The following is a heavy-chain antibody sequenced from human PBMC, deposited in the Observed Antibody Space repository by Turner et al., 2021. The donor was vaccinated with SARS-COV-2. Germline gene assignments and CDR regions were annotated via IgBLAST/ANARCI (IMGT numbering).Heavy chain of an antibody. J-gene: IGHJ4*02. CDR1: GGSISSGAYY. CDR3: ARAGTDWLQYYYFDY. Sequence: QVQLQESGPGLVQPSQTLSLTCTVSGGSISSGAYYWSWIRQHPGKGLEWIGYIYYSGSSYYNPSLKSRVTISVDTSKNQFSLKLSSVTAADTAVYYCARAGTDWLQYYYFDYWGQGTLVTVSS. CDR2: IYYSGSS. D-gene: IGHD3-9*01. V-gene: IGHV4-31*03.